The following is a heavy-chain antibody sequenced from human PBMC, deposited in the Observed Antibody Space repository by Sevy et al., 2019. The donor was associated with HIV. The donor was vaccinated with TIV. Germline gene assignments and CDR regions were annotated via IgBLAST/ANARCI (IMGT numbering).Heavy chain of an antibody. CDR2: INFRSSAI. CDR1: GFPFSNYK. V-gene: IGHV3-48*01. Sequence: GGSLRLSCAASGFPFSNYKMTWVRQAPGKGLEWVSSINFRSSAIYYADSVKGRFTISRDNAKNSLFLLMNSLRAEDTAVYYCATTTVNTHFQSWGQGALVTVSS. CDR3: ATTTVNTHFQS. D-gene: IGHD4-17*01. J-gene: IGHJ4*02.